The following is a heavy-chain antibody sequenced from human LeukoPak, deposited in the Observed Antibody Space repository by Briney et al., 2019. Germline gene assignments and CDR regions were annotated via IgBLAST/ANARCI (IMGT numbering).Heavy chain of an antibody. CDR1: GFTFSSYW. D-gene: IGHD5-12*01. Sequence: GGSLRLSCAASGFTFSSYWMHWVRQAPGKGLVWVSRINSDGSSTNYADSVKGRFTISRDNAKNTLYLQMNSLRAEDTALYYCAKGNGIGDSGYDDDFDYWGQGTLVTVSS. V-gene: IGHV3-74*01. J-gene: IGHJ4*02. CDR3: AKGNGIGDSGYDDDFDY. CDR2: INSDGSST.